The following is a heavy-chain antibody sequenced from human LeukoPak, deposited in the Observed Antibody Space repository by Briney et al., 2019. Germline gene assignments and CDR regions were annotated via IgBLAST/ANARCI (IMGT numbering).Heavy chain of an antibody. CDR2: IYHSKST. D-gene: IGHD1-26*01. Sequence: SETLSLTCAVSGDSLSSSNWWSCPRPPPGKGLECIGEIYHSKSTNYNPSHKSRVIISVDKSKNQFSLQLSSVTAADTAVYYCARAESIVGAKNSFWYDYWGQGTLVTVSS. J-gene: IGHJ4*02. V-gene: IGHV4-4*02. CDR1: GDSLSSSNW. CDR3: ARAESIVGAKNSFWYDY.